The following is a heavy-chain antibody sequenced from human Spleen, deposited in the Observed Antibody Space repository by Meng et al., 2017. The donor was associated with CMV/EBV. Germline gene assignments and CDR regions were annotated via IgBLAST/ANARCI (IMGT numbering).Heavy chain of an antibody. Sequence: GGSLRLSCAASGFTFRRHGMNWVRQGPGKGLEWISYISSGSSTRDYADSVEGRFTISRDDAENSLYLQMNSLRAEDTAVYYCARVYSGSYYGYWGQGTLVTVSS. CDR3: ARVYSGSYYGY. CDR2: ISSGSSTR. CDR1: GFTFRRHG. J-gene: IGHJ4*02. D-gene: IGHD1-26*01. V-gene: IGHV3-48*04.